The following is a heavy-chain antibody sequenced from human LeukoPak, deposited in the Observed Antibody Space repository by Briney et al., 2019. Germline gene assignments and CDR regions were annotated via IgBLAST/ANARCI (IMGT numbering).Heavy chain of an antibody. CDR3: AREGYDFWSGYFWAFDI. CDR2: IYYSGST. J-gene: IGHJ3*02. Sequence: SETLSLTCTVSGGSISSGDYYWSWIHQPPGKGLEWIGYIYYSGSTNYNPSLKSRVTISVDTSKNQFSLKLSSVTAADTAVYYCAREGYDFWSGYFWAFDIWGQGTMVTVSS. V-gene: IGHV4-61*08. CDR1: GGSISSGDYY. D-gene: IGHD3-3*01.